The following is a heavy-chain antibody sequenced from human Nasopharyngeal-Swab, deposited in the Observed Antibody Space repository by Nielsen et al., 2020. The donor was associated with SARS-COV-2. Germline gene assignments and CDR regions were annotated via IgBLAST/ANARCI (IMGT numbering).Heavy chain of an antibody. Sequence: GGSLRLSCAASGFTFSSYSMNWVRQAPGKGLEWVSYISSSSSTIYYADSLKGRFTISRDNSKDTLYLQMNSLRVEDTAVYYCAKEGGSYSFDYWGQGTLVTVSS. J-gene: IGHJ4*02. V-gene: IGHV3-48*01. D-gene: IGHD1-26*01. CDR1: GFTFSSYS. CDR2: ISSSSSTI. CDR3: AKEGGSYSFDY.